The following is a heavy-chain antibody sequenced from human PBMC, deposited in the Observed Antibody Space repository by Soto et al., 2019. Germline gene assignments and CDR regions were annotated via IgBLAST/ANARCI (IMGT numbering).Heavy chain of an antibody. CDR1: GFTFSSYG. CDR3: ARDLSNGPWRDYSYGMDV. V-gene: IGHV3-33*01. Sequence: QVQLVESGGGVVQPGRSLRLSCAASGFTFSSYGMHWVRQAPGKGLEWVAVIWYDGSNKYYADSVKGRFTISRDNSKTTLYLQMNSLRAEDTAVYYCARDLSNGPWRDYSYGMDVWGQGTTVTVSS. D-gene: IGHD3-3*01. CDR2: IWYDGSNK. J-gene: IGHJ6*02.